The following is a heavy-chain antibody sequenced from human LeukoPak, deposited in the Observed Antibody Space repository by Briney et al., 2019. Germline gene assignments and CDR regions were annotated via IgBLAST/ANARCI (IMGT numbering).Heavy chain of an antibody. Sequence: PGGPLRLSCAASGFAFSVYAMNWVRQAPGKGLEWVSYISSSGGTIFYADSVKGRFTISRDNAKNSLYLQMNSLRAEDTAVYYCARGQTGTLDAFDIWGQGTMVTVSS. D-gene: IGHD1/OR15-1a*01. CDR1: GFAFSVYA. J-gene: IGHJ3*02. CDR2: ISSSGGTI. V-gene: IGHV3-48*03. CDR3: ARGQTGTLDAFDI.